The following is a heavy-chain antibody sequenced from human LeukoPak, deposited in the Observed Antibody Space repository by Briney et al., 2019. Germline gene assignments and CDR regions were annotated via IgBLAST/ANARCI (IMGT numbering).Heavy chain of an antibody. CDR3: ARGDSGTIFGVVITYYYYYMDV. J-gene: IGHJ6*03. Sequence: ASETLSLTCAVSGYSISSGYYWGWIRQPPGKGLEWIGSIYHSGSTYYNPSLKSRVTMSVDTSKNQFSLKLSSVTAADTAVYYCARGDSGTIFGVVITYYYYYMDVWGKGTTVTVSS. V-gene: IGHV4-38-2*01. D-gene: IGHD3-3*01. CDR1: GYSISSGYY. CDR2: IYHSGST.